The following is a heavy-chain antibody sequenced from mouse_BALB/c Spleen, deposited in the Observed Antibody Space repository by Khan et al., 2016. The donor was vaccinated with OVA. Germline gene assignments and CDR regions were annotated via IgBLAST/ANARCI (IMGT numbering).Heavy chain of an antibody. CDR1: GYTFRSSW. Sequence: QVRLQQSGAELMKPGASVKISCKATGYTFRSSWIEWVKQRPGHGLEWIGEILPGTGSTNYNEKFKGKATFTADTSSNTAYMRLSSLTSEDSAVYCGARWCPYGNYGAYWGQGTLVTVSA. J-gene: IGHJ3*01. CDR2: ILPGTGST. CDR3: ARWCPYGNYGAY. D-gene: IGHD2-1*01. V-gene: IGHV1-9*01.